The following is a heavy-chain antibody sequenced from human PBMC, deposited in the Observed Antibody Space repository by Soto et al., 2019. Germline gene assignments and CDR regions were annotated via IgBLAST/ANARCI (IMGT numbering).Heavy chain of an antibody. CDR3: ARDASRDSSARGWFDP. D-gene: IGHD6-13*01. J-gene: IGHJ5*02. V-gene: IGHV3-48*03. Sequence: GGSLRLSCEASGFTLRSYEMNWVRQAPGKGLEWISYITSSTRTTYYADSVKGRFIISRDNARKSVYLQMNSLRVEDTAIYYCARDASRDSSARGWFDPWGPGTLVTVSS. CDR2: ITSSTRTT. CDR1: GFTLRSYE.